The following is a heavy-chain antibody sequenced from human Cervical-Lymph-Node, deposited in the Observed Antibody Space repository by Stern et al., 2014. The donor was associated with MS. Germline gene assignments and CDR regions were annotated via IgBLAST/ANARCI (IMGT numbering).Heavy chain of an antibody. Sequence: VQLVESGPGLVKPSETLSLTCTVSGDSINSGSYYWSWVRQPQGKGLEWIGYIYYSGRNYNNPSLKSRVTMSVDTSRKQFSLKLTSVTAADTAVYYCARMRTGLRENRGFDYWGQGTQVTVSS. CDR3: ARMRTGLRENRGFDY. CDR1: GDSINSGSYY. V-gene: IGHV4-30-4*01. J-gene: IGHJ4*02. D-gene: IGHD1-14*01. CDR2: IYYSGRN.